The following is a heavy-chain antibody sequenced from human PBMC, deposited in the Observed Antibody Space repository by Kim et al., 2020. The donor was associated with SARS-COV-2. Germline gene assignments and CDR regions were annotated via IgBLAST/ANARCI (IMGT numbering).Heavy chain of an antibody. CDR3: ARGPKTTGSRGYYYYYGMDV. D-gene: IGHD4-17*01. Sequence: SETLSLTCAVYGGSFSGYYWSWIRQPPGKGLEWIGEINHSGSTNYNPSLKSRVTISVDTSKNQFSLKLSSVTAADTAVYYCARGPKTTGSRGYYYYYGMDVWGQGTTVTVSS. CDR1: GGSFSGYY. J-gene: IGHJ6*02. CDR2: INHSGST. V-gene: IGHV4-34*01.